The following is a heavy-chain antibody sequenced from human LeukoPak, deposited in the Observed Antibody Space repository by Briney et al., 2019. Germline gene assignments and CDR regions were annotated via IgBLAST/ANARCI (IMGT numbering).Heavy chain of an antibody. V-gene: IGHV3-30*18. J-gene: IGHJ4*02. Sequence: QPGGSLRLSCAASGFTFSSYGMHWVRQAPGKGLEWVAVISYDGSNKYYADSVKGRFTISRENSKNTLYLQMNSLRAEDTAVYYCAKDSPITMIVGYFDYWGQGTLVTVSS. CDR1: GFTFSSYG. CDR3: AKDSPITMIVGYFDY. D-gene: IGHD3-22*01. CDR2: ISYDGSNK.